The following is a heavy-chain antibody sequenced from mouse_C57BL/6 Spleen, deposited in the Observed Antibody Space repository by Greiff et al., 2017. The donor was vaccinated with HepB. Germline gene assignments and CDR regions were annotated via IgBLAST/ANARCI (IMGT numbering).Heavy chain of an antibody. V-gene: IGHV1-52*01. Sequence: QVQLQQSGAELVRPGSSVKLSCKASGYTFTSYWMHWVKQRPIQGLEWIGNIDPSDSETHYNQKFKDKATLTVDKSSSTAYMQLSSLTSEDSAVYYCARSLYGSSYDYYAMDYWGQGTSVTVSS. D-gene: IGHD1-1*01. J-gene: IGHJ4*01. CDR2: IDPSDSET. CDR1: GYTFTSYW. CDR3: ARSLYGSSYDYYAMDY.